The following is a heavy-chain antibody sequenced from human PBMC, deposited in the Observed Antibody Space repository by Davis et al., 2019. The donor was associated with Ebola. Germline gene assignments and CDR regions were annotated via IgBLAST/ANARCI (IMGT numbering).Heavy chain of an antibody. CDR3: ARLGRTGTTGDFDY. Sequence: ASVQVPCKPSRYTFTSYGISWLRQAPGQGREGMGWISAYNGNPNYGQKLQGRVTLTTDTSTSPAYIDLRRLGSNDTAVCYCARLGRTGTTGDFDYWGQGALVTVSS. CDR1: RYTFTSYG. CDR2: ISAYNGNP. D-gene: IGHD1-7*01. J-gene: IGHJ4*02. V-gene: IGHV1-18*01.